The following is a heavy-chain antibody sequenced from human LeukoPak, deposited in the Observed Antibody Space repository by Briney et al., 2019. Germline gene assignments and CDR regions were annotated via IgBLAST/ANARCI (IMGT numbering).Heavy chain of an antibody. D-gene: IGHD3-22*01. CDR3: ARSYYYDSSGYYPFDF. CDR2: SGAYNDNT. J-gene: IGHJ4*02. V-gene: IGHV1-18*01. CDR1: GYTVTSSV. Sequence: SSLKLSCQPSGYTVTSSVISLVRQAAGHGLEWMGWSGAYNDNTNYAQKLHGRVNMTTDTSTSTAYMELRSLRSDDTAVYYCARSYYYDSSGYYPFDFWGRGTVVTASS.